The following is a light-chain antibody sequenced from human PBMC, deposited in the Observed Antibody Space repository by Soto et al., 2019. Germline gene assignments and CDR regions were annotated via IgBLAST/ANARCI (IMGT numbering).Light chain of an antibody. Sequence: QSALTQPASVSGSPGQSITISCTGTSSDVGGYNYVSWYQQHPGKAPKLMIYDVSHRPSGVSNRFSGSKSGNTASLTISGLQAEDVADYYCSSYTSSSTLVFGGGTNVTVL. CDR3: SSYTSSSTLV. J-gene: IGLJ2*01. CDR1: SSDVGGYNY. CDR2: DVS. V-gene: IGLV2-14*01.